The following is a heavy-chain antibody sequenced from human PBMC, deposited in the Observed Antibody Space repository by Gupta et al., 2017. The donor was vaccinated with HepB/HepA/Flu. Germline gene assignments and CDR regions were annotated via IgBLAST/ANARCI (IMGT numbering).Heavy chain of an antibody. V-gene: IGHV3-74*01. CDR3: VRALDS. J-gene: IGHJ4*02. CDR1: GFTFSSSW. Sequence: EVQLVESGGGLVQTGGSLRLSCAASGFTFSSSWMHWVRQAPGKGLVWVSSLNGDGSTTNYADSVRGLFTISRDNANNTLFLQMNSLRAEDTAVYFCVRALDSWGQGTLVTVSS. CDR2: LNGDGSTT.